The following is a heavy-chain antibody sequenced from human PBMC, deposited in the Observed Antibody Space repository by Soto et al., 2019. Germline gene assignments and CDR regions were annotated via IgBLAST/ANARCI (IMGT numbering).Heavy chain of an antibody. CDR1: GFTFSSYA. CDR2: ISGSGGTT. V-gene: IGHV3-23*01. J-gene: IGHJ4*02. CDR3: AKNKETGTTGGLGY. Sequence: GGSLRLSCAASGFTFSSYAMSWVRQAPGKGLEWVSTISGSGGTTYYADSVKGRFTISRDNSKNTLYLQMNSLRAEDTAIYYCAKNKETGTTGGLGYWGQGTLVTVSA. D-gene: IGHD1-1*01.